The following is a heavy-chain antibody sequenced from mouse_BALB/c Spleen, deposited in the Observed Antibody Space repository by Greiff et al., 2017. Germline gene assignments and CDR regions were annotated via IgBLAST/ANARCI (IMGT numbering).Heavy chain of an antibody. Sequence: VQLKESGPGLVKPSQSLSLTCTVTGYSITSDYAWNWIRQFPGNKLEWMGYISYSGSTSYNPSLKSRISITRDTSKNQFFLQLNSVTTEDTATYYCARDRYDGYYYAMDYWGQGTSVTVSS. CDR1: GYSITSDYA. V-gene: IGHV3-2*02. J-gene: IGHJ4*01. CDR2: ISYSGST. D-gene: IGHD2-14*01. CDR3: ARDRYDGYYYAMDY.